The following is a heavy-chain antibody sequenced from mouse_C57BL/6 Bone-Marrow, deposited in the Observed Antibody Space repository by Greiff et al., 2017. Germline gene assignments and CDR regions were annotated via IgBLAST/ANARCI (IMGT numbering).Heavy chain of an antibody. J-gene: IGHJ2*01. CDR1: GYTFTSYD. D-gene: IGHD1-1*01. CDR3: ARSGPVVGYYFDY. Sequence: VQLQQSGPELVKPGASVKLSCKASGYTFTSYDTNWVKQRPGQGLEWIGWIYPRDGSTKYNEKFKGKATLTVDTSSSTAYMELHSLTSEDSAVYFCARSGPVVGYYFDYWGQGTTLTVSS. CDR2: IYPRDGST. V-gene: IGHV1-85*01.